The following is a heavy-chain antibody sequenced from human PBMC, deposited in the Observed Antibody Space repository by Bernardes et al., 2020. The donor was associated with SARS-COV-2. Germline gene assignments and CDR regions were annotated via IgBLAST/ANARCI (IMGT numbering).Heavy chain of an antibody. CDR2: FDYTDAT. CDR1: GSSIHNYY. Sequence: SESLSVMCTVFGSSIHNYYWTWIQKPPGMGLEWIGHFDYTDATTYNPSLYNPSLKSRVTISVDMSKNQFSLRLNSVTAADTAVYYCARGLYFGELSLDFWGQGSLVTVSS. J-gene: IGHJ4*02. CDR3: ARGLYFGELSLDF. V-gene: IGHV4-59*01. D-gene: IGHD3-10*01.